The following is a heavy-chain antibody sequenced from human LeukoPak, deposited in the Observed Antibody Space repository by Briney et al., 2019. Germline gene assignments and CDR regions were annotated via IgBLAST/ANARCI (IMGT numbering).Heavy chain of an antibody. V-gene: IGHV1-2*02. CDR1: GYTFTGYY. Sequence: ASMKVSCKASGYTFTGYYLHWVRQAPGQGLEWMGWINPNSGGTNYAQNFQGRVTMTRDTSISTAYLELSRLRSDDTAVYYCARAGSREWFDPWGQGTLVTVSS. CDR3: ARAGSREWFDP. CDR2: INPNSGGT. J-gene: IGHJ5*02. D-gene: IGHD2-15*01.